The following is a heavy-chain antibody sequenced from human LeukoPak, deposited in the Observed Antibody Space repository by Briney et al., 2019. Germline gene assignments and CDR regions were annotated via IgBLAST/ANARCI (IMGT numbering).Heavy chain of an antibody. Sequence: SVKVSCKASGGTFSSYAISWVRQAPGQGLEWMGRIIPIFGTANYAQKFQGRVTITTDESTSTAYMELSSLRSEDTAVYYCASRRYGSYASLAEYFQHWGQGTLVTVSS. V-gene: IGHV1-69*05. CDR1: GGTFSSYA. CDR2: IIPIFGTA. D-gene: IGHD1-26*01. CDR3: ASRRYGSYASLAEYFQH. J-gene: IGHJ1*01.